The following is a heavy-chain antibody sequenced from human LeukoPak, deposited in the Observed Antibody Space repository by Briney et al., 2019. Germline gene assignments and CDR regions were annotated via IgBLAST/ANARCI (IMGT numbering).Heavy chain of an antibody. CDR2: INPNSGGT. V-gene: IGHV1-2*02. CDR1: GYTFTGYY. J-gene: IGHJ4*02. Sequence: GASVTVSCKASGYTFTGYYMHWVRQAPGQGLEWMGWINPNSGGTNYAQKFQGRVTMTRDTSISTAYMELSRLRSDDMAVYYCAREGGGYSYGPFDYWGQGTLVTVSS. CDR3: AREGGGYSYGPFDY. D-gene: IGHD5-18*01.